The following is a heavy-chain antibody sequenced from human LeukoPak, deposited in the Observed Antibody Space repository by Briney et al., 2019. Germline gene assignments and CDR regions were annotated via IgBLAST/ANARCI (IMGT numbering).Heavy chain of an antibody. J-gene: IGHJ6*02. Sequence: GGSLRLSCAASGFTFSSYGMHWVRQAPGKGLEWVAVIWYDGSNKYYADSVKGRFTISRDNSKNTLYLQMNSLRAEDTAVYYCAREGRYCSSTSCYQDVWGQGTTVTVS. CDR2: IWYDGSNK. V-gene: IGHV3-33*01. CDR1: GFTFSSYG. D-gene: IGHD2-2*01. CDR3: AREGRYCSSTSCYQDV.